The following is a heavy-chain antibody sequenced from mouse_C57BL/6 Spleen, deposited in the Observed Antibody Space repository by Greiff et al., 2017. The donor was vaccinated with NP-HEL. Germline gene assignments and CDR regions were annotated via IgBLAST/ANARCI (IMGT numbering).Heavy chain of an antibody. Sequence: EVQLQQSGAELVRPGASVKLSCTASGFNIKDDYMHWVKQRPEQGLEWIGWIDPENGDTEYVSKFQGKATITADTSSNTAYLQLSSLTSEDTAGYYCTPIYYGYDGYWGQGTLVTVSA. J-gene: IGHJ3*01. CDR3: TPIYYGYDGY. V-gene: IGHV14-4*01. CDR1: GFNIKDDY. CDR2: IDPENGDT. D-gene: IGHD2-2*01.